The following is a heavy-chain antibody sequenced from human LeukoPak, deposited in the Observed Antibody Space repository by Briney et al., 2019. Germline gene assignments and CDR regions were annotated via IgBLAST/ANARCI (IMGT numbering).Heavy chain of an antibody. CDR1: GFTFSSNY. V-gene: IGHV3-53*01. CDR2: IYSGGST. CDR3: ARELNGGSSYYFDY. Sequence: GGSLRLSCAASGFTFSSNYMSWVRQAPGKGLKWVSVIYSGGSTYYADSVKGRFTISRDNSKNTLYLQMNSLRAEDTAVYYCARELNGGSSYYFDYWGQGTLVTVSS. J-gene: IGHJ4*02. D-gene: IGHD4-23*01.